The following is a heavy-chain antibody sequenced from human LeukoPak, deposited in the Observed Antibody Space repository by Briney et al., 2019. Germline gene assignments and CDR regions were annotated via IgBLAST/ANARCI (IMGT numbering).Heavy chain of an antibody. CDR2: ISSSSSYI. V-gene: IGHV3-21*01. J-gene: IGHJ4*02. Sequence: GGSLRLSCAASGFTFSSYSMNWVRQAPGKGLEWVSSISSSSSYIYYADSVKGRFTISRDNAKNSLYLQMNSLRAEDTAVYYCAREMTGISAADFWGQGTLVTVSS. CDR1: GFTFSSYS. CDR3: AREMTGISAADF. D-gene: IGHD6-13*01.